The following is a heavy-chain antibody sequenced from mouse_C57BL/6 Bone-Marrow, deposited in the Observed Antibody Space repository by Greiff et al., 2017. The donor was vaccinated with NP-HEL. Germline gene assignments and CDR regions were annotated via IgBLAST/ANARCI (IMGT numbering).Heavy chain of an antibody. CDR3: ARDGRLRYAMDY. Sequence: VQLQQPGAELVRPGSSVKLSCKASGYTFTSYWMHWVKQRPIQGLEWIGNIDPSDSETHYNQKFKDKATLTVDKSSSTAYMQLSSLTSEDSAVYYCARDGRLRYAMDYWGQGTSVTVSS. D-gene: IGHD2-2*01. CDR1: GYTFTSYW. J-gene: IGHJ4*01. V-gene: IGHV1-52*01. CDR2: IDPSDSET.